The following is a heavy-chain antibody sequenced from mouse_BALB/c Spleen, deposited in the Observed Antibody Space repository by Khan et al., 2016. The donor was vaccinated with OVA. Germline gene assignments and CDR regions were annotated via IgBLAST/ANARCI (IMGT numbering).Heavy chain of an antibody. J-gene: IGHJ2*01. V-gene: IGHV14-3*02. CDR1: GLPFKDTY. CDR3: ARMARK. CDR2: IDPPNGNT. Sequence: VQLKESGAELVKSGATVNLSCTSSGLPFKDTYMHWLKPWPEQGLEWIGRIDPPNGNTKSAPQFQGKATITADTSSNTAYLQLSSLTSEDTAVYYCARMARKWGQGTTLTVSS.